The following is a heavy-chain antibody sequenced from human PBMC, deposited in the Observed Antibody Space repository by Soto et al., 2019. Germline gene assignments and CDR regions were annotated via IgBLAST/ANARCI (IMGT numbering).Heavy chain of an antibody. CDR1: GGSISSYY. CDR2: IYYSGST. D-gene: IGHD5-12*01. Sequence: QVQLQESGPGQVKPSENLSLTCTVSGGSISSYYWSWIRQPPGKGLEWIGYIYYSGSTNYNPSLKSRVTISVDTSKNQFSLKLSSVTAADTAVYYCARVGSWSGYDWGWFDPWGQGTLVTVSS. J-gene: IGHJ5*02. CDR3: ARVGSWSGYDWGWFDP. V-gene: IGHV4-59*01.